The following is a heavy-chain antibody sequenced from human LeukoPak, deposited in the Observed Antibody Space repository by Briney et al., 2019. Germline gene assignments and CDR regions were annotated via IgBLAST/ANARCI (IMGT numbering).Heavy chain of an antibody. D-gene: IGHD3-3*01. V-gene: IGHV3-74*03. Sequence: GGSLRLSCAASGFIFPDYWMHWVRQAPGKELVWVARIRGDGRATTYADSVKGRFTISRDNAMSTVFLQMKSLRAEDTGIYYCASEPYDFWSGYYMDVWGKGTTVTVSS. CDR1: GFIFPDYW. J-gene: IGHJ6*03. CDR2: IRGDGRAT. CDR3: ASEPYDFWSGYYMDV.